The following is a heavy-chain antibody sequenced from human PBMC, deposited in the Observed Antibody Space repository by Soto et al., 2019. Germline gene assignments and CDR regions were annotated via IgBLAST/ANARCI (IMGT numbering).Heavy chain of an antibody. CDR3: ARERSDSSSSGGDYYYMDV. J-gene: IGHJ6*03. CDR1: GGSISSYY. CDR2: IYYSGST. D-gene: IGHD6-6*01. V-gene: IGHV4-59*01. Sequence: SETLSLTCTVSGGSISSYYWSWIRQPPGKGLEWIGYIYYSGSTNYNPSLKSRVTIPVDTSKNQFSLKLSSVTAADTAVYYCARERSDSSSSGGDYYYMDVWGKGTTVTVSS.